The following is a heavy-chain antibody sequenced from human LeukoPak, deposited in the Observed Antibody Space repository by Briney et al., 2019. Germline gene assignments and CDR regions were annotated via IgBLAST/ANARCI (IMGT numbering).Heavy chain of an antibody. CDR1: GFTLSIYA. J-gene: IGHJ4*02. CDR2: ISGSGGST. CDR3: AKGSGDGYNYGPFDY. V-gene: IGHV3-23*01. Sequence: GGSLRLSCAASGFTLSIYAITWVRQAPGKGLEWVSAISGSGGSTYYGDSVKGRFTISRDNSKNTLYLQMNSLRAEDTAVYYCAKGSGDGYNYGPFDYWGQGTLVTVSS. D-gene: IGHD5-24*01.